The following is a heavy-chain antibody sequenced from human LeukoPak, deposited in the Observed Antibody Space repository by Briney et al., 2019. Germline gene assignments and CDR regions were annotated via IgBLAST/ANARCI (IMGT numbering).Heavy chain of an antibody. V-gene: IGHV3-21*01. Sequence: GGSLRLSCAASGFTFSSYSMNWVRKAPGKGLEWVSSISSSSSYIYYADSVKGRFTISRDNAKNSLYLQMNSLRAEDTAVYYCARAPYGSGSYSDYWGQGTLVTVSS. CDR2: ISSSSSYI. CDR3: ARAPYGSGSYSDY. D-gene: IGHD3-10*01. CDR1: GFTFSSYS. J-gene: IGHJ4*02.